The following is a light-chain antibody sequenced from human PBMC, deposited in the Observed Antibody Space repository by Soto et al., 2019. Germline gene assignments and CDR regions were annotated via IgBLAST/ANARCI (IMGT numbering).Light chain of an antibody. Sequence: EIVLTQSPATLSLSPGERASLSCRASQNISSYLAWYQQTPGQAPRLLIYDTSNRATGIPARFSGSGSGTDFTLTVSSLEPEDFAFYYCQQRRDWSFTFGPGTKVDIK. CDR3: QQRRDWSFT. CDR1: QNISSY. J-gene: IGKJ3*01. CDR2: DTS. V-gene: IGKV3-11*01.